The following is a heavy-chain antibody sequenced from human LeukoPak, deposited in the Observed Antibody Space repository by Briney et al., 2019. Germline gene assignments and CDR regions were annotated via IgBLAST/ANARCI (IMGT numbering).Heavy chain of an antibody. J-gene: IGHJ3*02. CDR1: GFTFSSYW. Sequence: PGGSLRLSCAASGFTFSSYWMSWVRQAPGKGLEWVANIKQDGSEKYYVDSVKGRFTISRDNAKNSLYLQMNSLRAEDTAVYYCARGQGYGSGSYYKNDAFDIWGQGTMVTVSS. V-gene: IGHV3-7*04. CDR3: ARGQGYGSGSYYKNDAFDI. CDR2: IKQDGSEK. D-gene: IGHD3-10*01.